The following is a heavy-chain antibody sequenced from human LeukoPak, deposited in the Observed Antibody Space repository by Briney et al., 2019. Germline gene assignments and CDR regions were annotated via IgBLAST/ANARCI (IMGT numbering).Heavy chain of an antibody. CDR3: ASFPGIAAAGPDY. CDR1: GFTFSSYS. D-gene: IGHD6-13*01. CDR2: ISSSSSYI. Sequence: GGSLRLSCAASGFTFSSYSMNWVRQAPGKGLEWVSSISSSSSYIYYADSVKGRFTISRDNAKNSLYLQMNSLRAEDTAVYYCASFPGIAAAGPDYWGQGTLVTVSS. V-gene: IGHV3-21*01. J-gene: IGHJ4*02.